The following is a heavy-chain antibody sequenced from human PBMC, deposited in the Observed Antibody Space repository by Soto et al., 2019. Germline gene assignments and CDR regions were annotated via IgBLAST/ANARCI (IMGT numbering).Heavy chain of an antibody. Sequence: ASVKVSCKASGYTFTSYGISWVRQAPGQGLEWMGWISAYNGNTNYAQKLQGRVTMTTDTSTSTAYMELRSLRSDDTAVYYCARFNGDYDILTGYEYNWFDPWGQGTLVTVSS. CDR2: ISAYNGNT. CDR3: ARFNGDYDILTGYEYNWFDP. J-gene: IGHJ5*02. V-gene: IGHV1-18*01. D-gene: IGHD3-9*01. CDR1: GYTFTSYG.